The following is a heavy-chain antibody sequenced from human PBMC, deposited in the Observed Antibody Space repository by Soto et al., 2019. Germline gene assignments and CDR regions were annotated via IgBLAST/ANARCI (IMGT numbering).Heavy chain of an antibody. V-gene: IGHV3-23*01. Sequence: GGSLRLSCAASGFTFSSYAMSWVRQAPGKGLEWVSAISGSGGSTYYADSVKGRFTISRDNSKNTLYLQMNSLRAEDTAVYYCAKSHGSDIVATTEFDYWGQGTLVTVSS. D-gene: IGHD5-12*01. CDR2: ISGSGGST. CDR3: AKSHGSDIVATTEFDY. CDR1: GFTFSSYA. J-gene: IGHJ4*02.